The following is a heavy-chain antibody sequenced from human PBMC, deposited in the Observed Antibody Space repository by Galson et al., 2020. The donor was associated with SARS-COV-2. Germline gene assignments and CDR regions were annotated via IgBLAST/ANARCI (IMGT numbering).Heavy chain of an antibody. J-gene: IGHJ5*02. CDR1: GGSVSSGSYY. V-gene: IGHV4-61*01. D-gene: IGHD2-2*01. CDR3: ARGRSVVVVPAAPRENWFDP. Sequence: SETLSLTCTVSGGSVSSGSYYWSWIRQPPGKGLEWIGYIYYSGSTNYNPSLKSRVTISVDTSKNQFSLKLSSVTAADTAVYYCARGRSVVVVPAAPRENWFDPWGQGTLVTVSS. CDR2: IYYSGST.